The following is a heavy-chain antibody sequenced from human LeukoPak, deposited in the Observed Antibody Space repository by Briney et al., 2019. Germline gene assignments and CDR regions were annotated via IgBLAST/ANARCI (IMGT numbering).Heavy chain of an antibody. J-gene: IGHJ4*02. CDR3: ARDETTVPEYFDY. V-gene: IGHV3-48*02. D-gene: IGHD4-17*01. Sequence: GGSLRLSCAASGFTFSSYSMNWVRQAPGKGLEWVSYIYYADSVKGRFTISRDNAKNSLYLQMNSLRDEDTAVYYCARDETTVPEYFDYWGQGTLVTVSS. CDR2: I. CDR1: GFTFSSYS.